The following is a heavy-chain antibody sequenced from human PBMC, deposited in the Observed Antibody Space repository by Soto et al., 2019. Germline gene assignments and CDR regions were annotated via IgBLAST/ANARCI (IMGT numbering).Heavy chain of an antibody. CDR1: GYSFTTSG. J-gene: IGHJ4*02. CDR3: ARRLYGDYDY. V-gene: IGHV1-18*01. D-gene: IGHD4-17*01. CDR2: ISTYNGNT. Sequence: GASVKVSCKASGYSFTTSGITWVRQAPGQGLEWMGWISTYNGNTNYARKLQDRVTLITDTSTSTAYMELRSLRSDDTAVYYCARRLYGDYDYWGQGTLVTVSS.